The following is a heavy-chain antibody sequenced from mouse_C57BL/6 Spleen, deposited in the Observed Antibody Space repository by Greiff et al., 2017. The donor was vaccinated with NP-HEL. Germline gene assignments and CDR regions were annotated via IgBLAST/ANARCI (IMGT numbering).Heavy chain of an antibody. CDR3: ARRTTFITWYFDV. V-gene: IGHV1-55*01. J-gene: IGHJ1*03. D-gene: IGHD1-1*01. CDR2: IYPGSGST. CDR1: GYTFTSYW. Sequence: QVQLQQPGAELVKPGASVKMSCKASGYTFTSYWITWVKQRPGQGLEWIGDIYPGSGSTNYNEKFKSKATLTVDTSSSTAYMQLSSLTSEDAAVYYCARRTTFITWYFDVWGTGTTVTVSS.